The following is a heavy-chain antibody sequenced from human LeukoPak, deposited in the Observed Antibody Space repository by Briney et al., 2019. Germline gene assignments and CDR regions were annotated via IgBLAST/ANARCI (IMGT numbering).Heavy chain of an antibody. Sequence: PGGALRVSCAASGFTFSDYYMSWICQAPGKGLEWVSYISSSGSTIYYADSVKGRFTISRDNAKNSLYLQINSLRAEDTAVYYCARVNGNLGNYYYYYMDVWGKGTTVTVSS. J-gene: IGHJ6*03. CDR3: ARVNGNLGNYYYYYMDV. CDR1: GFTFSDYY. D-gene: IGHD4-23*01. CDR2: ISSSGSTI. V-gene: IGHV3-11*04.